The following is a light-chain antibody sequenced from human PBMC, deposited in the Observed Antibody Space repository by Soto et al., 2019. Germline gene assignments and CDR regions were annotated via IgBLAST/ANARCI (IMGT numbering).Light chain of an antibody. CDR1: QSLSSSY. J-gene: IGKJ5*01. Sequence: EIVLTQSPVTLSLSPGDRATLCYRASQSLSSSYFAWYQHKPGQGPRLLIYGAFTRATGIPDRFSGSGSGTDFTLTISRLDPEYFAVYYCQQHETLITFGQGTRLEIK. CDR2: GAF. CDR3: QQHETLIT. V-gene: IGKV3-20*01.